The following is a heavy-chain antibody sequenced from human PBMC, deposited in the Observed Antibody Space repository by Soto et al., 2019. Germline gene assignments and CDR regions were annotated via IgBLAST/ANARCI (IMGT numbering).Heavy chain of an antibody. CDR2: IWYDGSKK. CDR3: TRDAAYDILGSGYYPSRNGMSV. V-gene: IGHV3-33*01. Sequence: QVQVVESGGGVVQPGRSLRLSCAASGFTFSSFGMNWVRQAPGKGRDWVSLIWYDGSKKSYGDSVKGRLTISSDNSTNTGYIQINSIRADDTAVYYCTRDAAYDILGSGYYPSRNGMSVWCQGTTVTVSS. J-gene: IGHJ6*02. CDR1: GFTFSSFG. D-gene: IGHD3-3*01.